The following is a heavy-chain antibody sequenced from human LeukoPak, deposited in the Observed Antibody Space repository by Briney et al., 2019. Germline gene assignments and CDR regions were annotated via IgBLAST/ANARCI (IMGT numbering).Heavy chain of an antibody. V-gene: IGHV4-61*02. CDR2: IYTSGST. Sequence: SQTLSLTCTVSGGSISSGSYYWSWIRQPAGKGLEWVGRIYTSGSTNYNPSLKSRVTISVDTSKNQFSLKLSSVTAADTAVYYCARDPGYFCGGDCSGYWGQGTLVTVSS. CDR3: ARDPGYFCGGDCSGY. D-gene: IGHD2-21*01. CDR1: GGSISSGSYY. J-gene: IGHJ4*02.